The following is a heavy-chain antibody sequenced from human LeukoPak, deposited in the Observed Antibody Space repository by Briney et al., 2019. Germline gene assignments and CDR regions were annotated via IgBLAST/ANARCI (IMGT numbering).Heavy chain of an antibody. J-gene: IGHJ4*02. CDR2: IYYSGST. D-gene: IGHD3-10*01. V-gene: IGHV4-39*01. Sequence: SETLSLTCTVSGGSISSSSYYWGWIRQPPGKGLEWIGSIYYSGSTYYNPSLKSRVTISVDTSKNQFSLKLSSVTAADTAVYYCARHSNYYGSGSYLSPVDYWGQGTLVTVSS. CDR1: GGSISSSSYY. CDR3: ARHSNYYGSGSYLSPVDY.